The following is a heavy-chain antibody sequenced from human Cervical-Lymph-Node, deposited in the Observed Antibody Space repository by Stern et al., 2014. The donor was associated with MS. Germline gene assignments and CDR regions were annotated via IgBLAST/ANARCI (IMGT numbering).Heavy chain of an antibody. CDR2: INPSGDSA. V-gene: IGHV1-46*01. CDR1: GYTFTSHY. D-gene: IGHD3/OR15-3a*01. Sequence: QVQLMQSGAEVKKPGASVKVSCKAFGYTFTSHYMHWVRQAPGQGLEWVGIINPSGDSATYAQKFQGRVTITRDTSTSTVYMELSSLRSEDTAVYYCASGTGSKRPTGNYWGQGTLVTVSS. CDR3: ASGTGSKRPTGNY. J-gene: IGHJ4*02.